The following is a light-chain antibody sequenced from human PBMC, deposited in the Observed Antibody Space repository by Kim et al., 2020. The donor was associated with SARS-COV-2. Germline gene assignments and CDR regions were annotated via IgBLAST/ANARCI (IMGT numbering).Light chain of an antibody. CDR3: AEWRDSLSGWV. CDR2: ADN. V-gene: IGLV1-44*01. Sequence: GQSVTLSCSGRHSDIEYNTVNWYRHVPGIAPQLLIYADNHRPSGVPARFSGSKSGTSASLAINGLQSEDEADYFCAEWRDSLSGWVFGGGTQLTVL. J-gene: IGLJ2*01. CDR1: HSDIEYNT.